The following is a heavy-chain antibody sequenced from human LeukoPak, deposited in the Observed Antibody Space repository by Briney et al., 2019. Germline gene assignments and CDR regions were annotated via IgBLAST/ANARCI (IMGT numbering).Heavy chain of an antibody. V-gene: IGHV3-7*03. CDR1: GFTFSSYW. CDR3: ARKAYGLDV. Sequence: GGSLRLSCAPSGFTFSSYWMSWVRQAPGKGLEWVDNIKQDGSEKYYVDSVKGRFTISRDNAKNSLYLQMNSLRAEDTAVYYCARKAYGLDVWGKGTTVTVSS. CDR2: IKQDGSEK. J-gene: IGHJ6*04.